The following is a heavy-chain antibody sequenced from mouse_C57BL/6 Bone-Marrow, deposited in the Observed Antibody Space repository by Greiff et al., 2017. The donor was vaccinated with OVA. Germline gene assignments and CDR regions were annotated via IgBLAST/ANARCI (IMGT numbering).Heavy chain of an antibody. CDR3: APHYYGSSYGFAY. D-gene: IGHD1-1*01. Sequence: VQLQQSGPELVKPGASVKISCKASGYAFSSSWMNWVKQRPGKGLEWIGRIYPGDGDTNYNGKFKGKATLTADKSSSTAYMQLSSLTSEDSAVYFCAPHYYGSSYGFAYWGQGTLVTVSA. CDR1: GYAFSSSW. V-gene: IGHV1-82*01. J-gene: IGHJ3*01. CDR2: IYPGDGDT.